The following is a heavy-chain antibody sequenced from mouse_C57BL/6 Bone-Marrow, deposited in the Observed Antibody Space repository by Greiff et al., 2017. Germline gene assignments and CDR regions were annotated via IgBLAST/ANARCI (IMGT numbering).Heavy chain of an antibody. J-gene: IGHJ2*01. CDR1: GFTFSDYG. CDR3: AREGEGGFDY. V-gene: IGHV5-17*01. CDR2: ISSGSSTI. Sequence: EVKLMESGGGLVKPGGSLKLSCAASGFTFSDYGMHWVRQAPEKGLEWVAYISSGSSTIYYADTVKGRFTISRDNAKNTLCLQMTSLRSEDTAMYYFAREGEGGFDYWGQGTTLTVSS.